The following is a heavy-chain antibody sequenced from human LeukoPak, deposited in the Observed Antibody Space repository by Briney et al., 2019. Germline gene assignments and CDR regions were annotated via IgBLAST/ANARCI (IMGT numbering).Heavy chain of an antibody. Sequence: GGSLRLSCAASGFTFSSYAMSWVRQAPGKGLEWVSAISGSGGSTYYADSVKGRFTISRDNSKNTLYLQMNSLRAEDTAVYYCAKNELRFLEWERNYYMDVWGKGTTVTVSS. CDR3: AKNELRFLEWERNYYMDV. V-gene: IGHV3-23*01. CDR2: ISGSGGST. D-gene: IGHD3-3*01. CDR1: GFTFSSYA. J-gene: IGHJ6*03.